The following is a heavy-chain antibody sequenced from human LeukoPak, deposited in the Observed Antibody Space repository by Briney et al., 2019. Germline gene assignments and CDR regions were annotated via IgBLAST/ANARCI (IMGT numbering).Heavy chain of an antibody. CDR2: IIPILGIA. CDR1: GGTFSSYA. J-gene: IGHJ6*02. V-gene: IGHV1-69*04. Sequence: SVKVSCKASGGTFSSYAISWVRQAPGQGLEWMGRIIPILGIANYAQKFQGRVTITADKSTSTAYMELSSLRSEDTAVYYCARPSDMGYHYGMDVWGQGTTVTVSS. CDR3: ARPSDMGYHYGMDV.